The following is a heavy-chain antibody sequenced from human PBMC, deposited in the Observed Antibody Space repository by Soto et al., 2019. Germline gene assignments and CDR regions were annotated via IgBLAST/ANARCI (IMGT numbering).Heavy chain of an antibody. J-gene: IGHJ6*03. Sequence: SETLSLTCTVSGGSISSYYWSWIRQPPGKGLEWIGYIYYSGSTNYNPSLKSRVTISVDTSKNQFSLKLSSVTAADTAVYYCARGQEYYDILTGYHIYYYYMDVWGKGTTVTVSS. D-gene: IGHD3-9*01. V-gene: IGHV4-59*01. CDR1: GGSISSYY. CDR2: IYYSGST. CDR3: ARGQEYYDILTGYHIYYYYMDV.